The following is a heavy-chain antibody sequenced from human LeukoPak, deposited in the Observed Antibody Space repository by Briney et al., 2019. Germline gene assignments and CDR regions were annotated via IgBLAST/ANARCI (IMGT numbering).Heavy chain of an antibody. CDR1: GYSFANYF. CDR2: IYPGDSDT. Sequence: GESLKISCKGSGYSFANYFIAWGRQLPGEGLEWMGIIYPGDSDTRYSPSFQGQITISADKSINTAYLQWSSLKASDTAMYYCARRRLANKKYYYYYYGLDVWGQGTTVTVSS. CDR3: ARRRLANKKYYYYYYGLDV. J-gene: IGHJ6*02. V-gene: IGHV5-51*01.